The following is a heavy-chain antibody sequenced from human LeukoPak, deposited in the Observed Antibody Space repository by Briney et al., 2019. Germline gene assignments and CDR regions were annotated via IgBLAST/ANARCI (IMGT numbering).Heavy chain of an antibody. CDR2: INHSGST. V-gene: IGHV4-34*01. CDR3: ASRMPHDRKRDYYYGMDV. D-gene: IGHD1-1*01. J-gene: IGHJ6*02. CDR1: GGSISSYY. Sequence: SETLSLTCTVSGGSISSYYWSWIRQPPGKGLEWIGEINHSGSTNYNPSLKSRVTISVDTSKNQFSLKLSSVTAADTAVYYCASRMPHDRKRDYYYGMDVWGQGTTVTVSS.